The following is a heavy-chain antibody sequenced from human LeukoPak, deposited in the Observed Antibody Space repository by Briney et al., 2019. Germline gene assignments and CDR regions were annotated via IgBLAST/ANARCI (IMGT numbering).Heavy chain of an antibody. Sequence: ASVKVSCKTSGYTFSTYDINWLRQAARQGLEWMGWMSPNSANTGFAQKFQGRAAITRDTSTATAYLELSGLTSEDTAVYYCARAIRYQLLSDYWGQGTLVTVSS. CDR2: MSPNSANT. V-gene: IGHV1-8*02. CDR1: GYTFSTYD. D-gene: IGHD2-2*01. J-gene: IGHJ4*02. CDR3: ARAIRYQLLSDY.